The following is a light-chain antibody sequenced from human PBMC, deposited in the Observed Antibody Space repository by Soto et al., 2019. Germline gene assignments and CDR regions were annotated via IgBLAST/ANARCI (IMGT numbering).Light chain of an antibody. CDR2: DAS. V-gene: IGKV3-11*01. CDR3: QQRSDWPST. Sequence: DIVLTQSPATLSLSPGERATLSCRASQSVSSYLAWYQQKPGQAPRLLIYDASNRATGIPARFSGSGSGTGFTLTISSLEPDDFAVYYCQQRSDWPSTFGGGTKVQIK. J-gene: IGKJ4*01. CDR1: QSVSSY.